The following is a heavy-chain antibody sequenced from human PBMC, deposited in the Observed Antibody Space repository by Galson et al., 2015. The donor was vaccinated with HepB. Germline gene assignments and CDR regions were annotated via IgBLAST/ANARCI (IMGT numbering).Heavy chain of an antibody. CDR2: ISGSGGST. CDR1: GFTFSSYA. V-gene: IGHV3-23*01. J-gene: IGHJ6*02. Sequence: SLRLSCAASGFTFSSYAMSWVRQAPGKGLGWVSAISGSGGSTYYADSVKGRFTISRDNSKNTLYLQMNSLRAEDTAVYYCAKDLMGATAYYYGMDVWGQGTTVTVSS. D-gene: IGHD1-26*01. CDR3: AKDLMGATAYYYGMDV.